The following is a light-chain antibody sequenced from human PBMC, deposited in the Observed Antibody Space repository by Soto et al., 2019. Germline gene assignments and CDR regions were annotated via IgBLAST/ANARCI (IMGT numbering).Light chain of an antibody. J-gene: IGKJ4*02. CDR3: QQYHTSPA. CDR2: GAA. V-gene: IGKV3-15*01. CDR1: QSVFSS. Sequence: EIVMTQSPATLSVSPGERVTLSCRASQSVFSSLAWYQQKPGQAPRLLIYGAATRATGIPARFSGSGSGTDFTLTISSLQSEVFAVYFCQQYHTSPAFGRGTRVEIK.